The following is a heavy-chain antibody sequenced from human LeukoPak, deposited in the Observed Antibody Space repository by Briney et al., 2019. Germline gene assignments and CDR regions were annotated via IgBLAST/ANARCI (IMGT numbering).Heavy chain of an antibody. J-gene: IGHJ5*01. Sequence: GVSLKISCEASGYNFNNYWIDWLRHVPGRGLEWMGIIYPGDFETRYSPSFQGQVTFSADKSISTVYLHWSSLKASDTAMYYCARQPYVGFGEPRGWIDSWGQGTLVIVSS. CDR3: ARQPYVGFGEPRGWIDS. D-gene: IGHD3-10*01. CDR2: IYPGDFET. CDR1: GYNFNNYW. V-gene: IGHV5-51*01.